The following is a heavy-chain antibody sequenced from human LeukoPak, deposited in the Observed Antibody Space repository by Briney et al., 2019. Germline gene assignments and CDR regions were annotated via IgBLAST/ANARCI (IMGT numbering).Heavy chain of an antibody. CDR1: GGSISTYY. Sequence: SETLSLTCTVSGGSISTYYWSWIRQPPGQGLEWIGYIYYSGSTNYNPSLKSRVTISVDTSKNQFSLKLSSVTAADTAVYYCARDQGSGSYYADYWGPGTLLTVSS. CDR2: IYYSGST. D-gene: IGHD6-19*01. J-gene: IGHJ4*02. CDR3: ARDQGSGSYYADY. V-gene: IGHV4-59*01.